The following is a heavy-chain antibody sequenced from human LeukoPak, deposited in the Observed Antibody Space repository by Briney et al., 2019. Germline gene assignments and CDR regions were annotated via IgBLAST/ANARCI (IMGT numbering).Heavy chain of an antibody. V-gene: IGHV4-39*07. D-gene: IGHD3-22*01. J-gene: IGHJ3*02. CDR2: IYYSGST. Sequence: PSETLSLTCTVSGGSISSSSYYWGWIRQPPGKGLEWIGSIYYSGSTYYNPSLKSRVTMSVDTSKNQFSLKLSSVTAADTAVYYCAREGPYYDSDPDAFDIWGQGTMVTVSS. CDR3: AREGPYYDSDPDAFDI. CDR1: GGSISSSSYY.